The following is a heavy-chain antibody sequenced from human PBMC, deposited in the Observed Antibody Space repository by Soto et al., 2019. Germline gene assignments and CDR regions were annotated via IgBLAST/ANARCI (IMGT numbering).Heavy chain of an antibody. CDR3: ARVHCSSSSCYRDYYYYMDV. D-gene: IGHD2-2*02. CDR2: INSDGSST. CDR1: GFTFSNYW. J-gene: IGHJ6*03. Sequence: GGSLRLSCVASGFTFSNYWMHWVRQAPGKGLVWVSRINSDGSSTTYVDSVKGRFTISRDNAKNTLFLQMNSLRAEDTAVYYCARVHCSSSSCYRDYYYYMDVWGKGTTVTVSS. V-gene: IGHV3-74*01.